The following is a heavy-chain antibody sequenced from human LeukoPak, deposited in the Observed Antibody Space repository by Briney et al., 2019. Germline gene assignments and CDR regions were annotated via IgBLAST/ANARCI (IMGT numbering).Heavy chain of an antibody. CDR1: GFPFSSYL. CDR3: ASLDTAKQPLANH. Sequence: PSGGSLRLSCVASGFPFSSYLMTWVRQAPGNGVEWVANIKQDGSKKSYVDSVKGRFTISRDNAENSLYLQMNSLRAEDTAMYYCASLDTAKQPLANHWGQGTLVTVSS. J-gene: IGHJ5*02. V-gene: IGHV3-7*01. CDR2: IKQDGSKK. D-gene: IGHD5-18*01.